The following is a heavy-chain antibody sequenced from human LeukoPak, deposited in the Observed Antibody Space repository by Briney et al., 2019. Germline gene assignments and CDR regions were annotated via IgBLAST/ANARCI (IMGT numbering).Heavy chain of an antibody. CDR2: INAGNGNT. V-gene: IGHV1-3*01. CDR3: ARDLTALDYGDYYNWFDP. D-gene: IGHD4-17*01. CDR1: GYTFTSYA. Sequence: ASVKVSCKASGYTFTSYAMHWVRQAPGQRLEWMGWINAGNGNTKYSQKFQGRVTITMDTSASTAYMELSSLRSGDTAVYYCARDLTALDYGDYYNWFDPWGQGTLVTVSS. J-gene: IGHJ5*02.